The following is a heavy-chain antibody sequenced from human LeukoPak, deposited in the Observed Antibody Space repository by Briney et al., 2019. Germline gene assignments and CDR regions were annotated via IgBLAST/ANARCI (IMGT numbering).Heavy chain of an antibody. V-gene: IGHV4-31*03. Sequence: SETLSLTCTVSGGSISSGDYYWSWIRQHPGKGLEWIGYIYYSGSTYYNPSLKSRVTISVDTSKNQFSLKLSSVTAADTAVYYCARAHIVVVPAATPLFDYWGQGTLVTVSS. CDR1: GGSISSGDYY. CDR2: IYYSGST. D-gene: IGHD2-2*01. CDR3: ARAHIVVVPAATPLFDY. J-gene: IGHJ4*02.